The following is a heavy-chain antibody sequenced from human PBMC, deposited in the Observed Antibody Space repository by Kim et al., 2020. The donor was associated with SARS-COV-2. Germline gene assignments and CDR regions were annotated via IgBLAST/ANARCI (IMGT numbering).Heavy chain of an antibody. CDR3: ASDYYGSGMQRPYNWFDP. J-gene: IGHJ5*02. V-gene: IGHV1-69*13. CDR1: GGTFSSYA. Sequence: SVKVSCKASGGTFSSYAISWVRQAPGQGLEWMGGIIPIFGTANYAQKFQGRVTITADESTSTAYMELSSLRSEDTAVYYCASDYYGSGMQRPYNWFDPWGQGTLVTGSS. CDR2: IIPIFGTA. D-gene: IGHD3-10*01.